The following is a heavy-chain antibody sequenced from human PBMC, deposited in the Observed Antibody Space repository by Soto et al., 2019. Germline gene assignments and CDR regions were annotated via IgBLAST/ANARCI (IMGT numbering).Heavy chain of an antibody. D-gene: IGHD5-12*01. CDR1: GFTFSNFW. J-gene: IGHJ4*02. Sequence: GGPLRLSCAASGFTFSNFWMHWVRQVPGKGLVWVSRINSDGSSTTYADSVKGRFTISRDNAKNTLYLQMNSLRAEDTAVYYCTRPYSGYDYYRFDYWGQGTLVTVSS. CDR3: TRPYSGYDYYRFDY. V-gene: IGHV3-74*01. CDR2: INSDGSST.